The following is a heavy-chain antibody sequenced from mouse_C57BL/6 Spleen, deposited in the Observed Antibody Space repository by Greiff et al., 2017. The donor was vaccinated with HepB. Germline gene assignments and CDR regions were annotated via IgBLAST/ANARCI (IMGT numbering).Heavy chain of an antibody. CDR2: IYPRSGNT. J-gene: IGHJ2*01. V-gene: IGHV1-81*01. CDR1: GYTFTSYG. D-gene: IGHD1-1*01. Sequence: VQLQQSGAELARPGASVKLSCKASGYTFTSYGISWVKQRTGQGLEWIGEIYPRSGNTYYNEKFKGKATLTADKSSSTAYMELRSLTSEDSAVYFCAASSYYYGSSYSYFDYWGQGTTLTVSS. CDR3: AASSYYYGSSYSYFDY.